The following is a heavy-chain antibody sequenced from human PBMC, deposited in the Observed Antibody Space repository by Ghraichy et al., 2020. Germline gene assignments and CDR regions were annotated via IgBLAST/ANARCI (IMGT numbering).Heavy chain of an antibody. Sequence: GGSLRLSCAASGFPFSNYAMSWVRQAPGKGLEWVSAISGSGGSTYYAVSVKGRFTISRDNSKNTLYLQMHSLRAEDTAIYYCAKDPLNYYDGVNWFDPWGQGTLVTVSS. D-gene: IGHD3-22*01. V-gene: IGHV3-23*01. CDR3: AKDPLNYYDGVNWFDP. J-gene: IGHJ5*02. CDR1: GFPFSNYA. CDR2: ISGSGGST.